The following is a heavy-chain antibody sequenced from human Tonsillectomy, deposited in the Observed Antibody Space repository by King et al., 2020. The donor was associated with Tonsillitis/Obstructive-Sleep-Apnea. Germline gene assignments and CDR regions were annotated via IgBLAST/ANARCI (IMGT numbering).Heavy chain of an antibody. CDR3: ARDPGYCTHGVCYAAPGGYFDY. V-gene: IGHV1-2*02. CDR2: INPNSGGT. J-gene: IGHJ4*02. Sequence: GQLVQSGAEVKKPGASMKVSCKASGYTFTGYYMHWVRQAPGQGLEWMGWINPNSGGTNYAQKFQGRVTMTRDTSISTAYMELSRLRSDDTAVYYCARDPGYCTHGVCYAAPGGYFDYWGLGTLVTVSS. CDR1: GYTFTGYY. D-gene: IGHD2-8*01.